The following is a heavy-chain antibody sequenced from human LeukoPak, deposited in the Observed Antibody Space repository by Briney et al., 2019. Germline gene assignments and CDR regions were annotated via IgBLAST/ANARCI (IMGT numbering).Heavy chain of an antibody. CDR2: IYSADTT. CDR1: GFTVSSNY. D-gene: IGHD7-27*01. Sequence: PGGSLRLSCAVSGFTVSSNYMNWVREAPGKGLEWISVIYSADTTHYAESVKGRFTISRDNSKNTLYLQMNSLRAEDTAVYYCGRDPNWGAILHYWGQGTLVTVSS. V-gene: IGHV3-66*01. CDR3: GRDPNWGAILHY. J-gene: IGHJ4*02.